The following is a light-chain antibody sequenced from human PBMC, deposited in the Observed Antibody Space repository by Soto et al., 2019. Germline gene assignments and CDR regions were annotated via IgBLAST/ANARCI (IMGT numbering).Light chain of an antibody. CDR1: GSDIGYHDS. CDR3: ASRPSSYTQVL. J-gene: IGLJ2*01. Sequence: QSVLTQPASVSGSPRQSITISCTGTGSDIGYHDSVCWYHRHPDKDPQLIIYDVYSRPSGVSHRFSGSKSGYTASLTISGLQPEDEAEYYCASRPSSYTQVLFGGGTKLTLL. V-gene: IGLV2-14*01. CDR2: DVY.